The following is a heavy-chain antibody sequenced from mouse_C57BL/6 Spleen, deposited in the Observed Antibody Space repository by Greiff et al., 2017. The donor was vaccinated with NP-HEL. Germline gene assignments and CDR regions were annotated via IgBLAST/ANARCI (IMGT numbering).Heavy chain of an antibody. CDR2: IDPETGGT. D-gene: IGHD2-2*01. Sequence: VQGVESGAELVRPGASVTLSCKASGYTFTDYEMHWVKQTPVHGLEWIGAIDPETGGTAYNQKFKGKAILTADKSSSTAYMELRSLTSEDSAVYYCTRPTMVTTWAYWGQGTLVTVSA. J-gene: IGHJ3*01. CDR3: TRPTMVTTWAY. CDR1: GYTFTDYE. V-gene: IGHV1-15*01.